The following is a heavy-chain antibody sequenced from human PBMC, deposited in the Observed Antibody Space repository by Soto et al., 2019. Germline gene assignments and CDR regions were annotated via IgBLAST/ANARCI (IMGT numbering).Heavy chain of an antibody. CDR2: IWYDGSQT. Sequence: QEQLVESGGGVVQPGRSLRLSCAASGFTFNNYGIHWVRQAPGKGLEWVAVIWYDGSQTRYADSVKGRFTISRDNFQNTLSLQMDSLRAEDTAMYYCARDFTVGAIYSGVYYYSLDLWGRGTTVTVSS. D-gene: IGHD1-26*01. V-gene: IGHV3-33*01. J-gene: IGHJ6*01. CDR1: GFTFNNYG. CDR3: ARDFTVGAIYSGVYYYSLDL.